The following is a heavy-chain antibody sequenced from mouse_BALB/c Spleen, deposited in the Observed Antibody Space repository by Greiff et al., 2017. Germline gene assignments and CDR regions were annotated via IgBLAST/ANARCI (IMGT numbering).Heavy chain of an antibody. D-gene: IGHD2-4*01. CDR2: IWGGGST. V-gene: IGHV2-6-5*01. Sequence: QVQLKESGPSLVQPSQSLSITCTVSGFSLTSYGVHWVRQPPGKGLEWLGVIWGGGSTYYNSALKSRLSISKDNSKSQVFLKMNSLQTDDTAMYYCAKHPLYDYGGAWFAYWGQGTLVTVSA. CDR1: GFSLTSYG. J-gene: IGHJ3*01. CDR3: AKHPLYDYGGAWFAY.